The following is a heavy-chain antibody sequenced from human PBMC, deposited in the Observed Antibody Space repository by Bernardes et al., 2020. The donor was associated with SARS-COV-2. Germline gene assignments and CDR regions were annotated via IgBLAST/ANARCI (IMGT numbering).Heavy chain of an antibody. Sequence: SETLSLTCTVSGGSISSSNNYWAWIRQPPGKGLEWIGSIYFAGSTYYNPSLKSRVTIFLETSKNQVSLKLNSVTAADTAVYYCARHSEFSYTTYYSWFDPWGQGTLVTVSS. V-gene: IGHV4-39*01. CDR2: IYFAGST. D-gene: IGHD2-2*02. J-gene: IGHJ5*02. CDR3: ARHSEFSYTTYYSWFDP. CDR1: GGSISSSNNY.